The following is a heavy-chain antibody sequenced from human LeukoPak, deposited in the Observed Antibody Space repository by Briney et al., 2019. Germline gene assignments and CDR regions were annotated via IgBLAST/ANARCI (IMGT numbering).Heavy chain of an antibody. Sequence: ASVKVSCKASGYTFTSYHMHWVRQAPGQGLEWMGIINPSGGSTIYAQKFQGRVTMTRDTSTSTAYMELSSLRSEDTAVYYCARARSGYSYGWDAFDIWGQGTMVTVSS. CDR1: GYTFTSYH. CDR3: ARARSGYSYGWDAFDI. D-gene: IGHD5-18*01. V-gene: IGHV1-46*01. CDR2: INPSGGST. J-gene: IGHJ3*02.